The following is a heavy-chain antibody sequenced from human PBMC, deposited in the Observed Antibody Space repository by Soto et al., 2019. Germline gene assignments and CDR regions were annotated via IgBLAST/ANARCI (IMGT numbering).Heavy chain of an antibody. J-gene: IGHJ5*02. D-gene: IGHD3-9*01. CDR2: IYYSGST. CDR3: ARHAFDYTYYDILSP. CDR1: GGSISSSSYY. V-gene: IGHV4-39*01. Sequence: SETLSLTCTVSGGSISSSSYYWGWIRQPPGKGLEWIGSIYYSGSTYYNPSLKSRVTISVDTSKNQFSLKLSSVTAADTAVYYCARHAFDYTYYDILSPWGQGTLVTVSS.